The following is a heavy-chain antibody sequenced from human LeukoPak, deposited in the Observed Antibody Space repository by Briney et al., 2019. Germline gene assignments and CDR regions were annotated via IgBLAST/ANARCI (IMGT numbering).Heavy chain of an antibody. J-gene: IGHJ4*02. Sequence: ASVKVSCKGSVYTFTGYYMHWVRQAPGQGLEWMGWINAASGDTNYAQNFQDRVTMTRDTSITTAYMEMNSLRSDDTAISFCARGSGNYWESIVYWGQGTLVTVSS. V-gene: IGHV1-2*02. CDR3: ARGSGNYWESIVY. D-gene: IGHD1-26*01. CDR2: INAASGDT. CDR1: VYTFTGYY.